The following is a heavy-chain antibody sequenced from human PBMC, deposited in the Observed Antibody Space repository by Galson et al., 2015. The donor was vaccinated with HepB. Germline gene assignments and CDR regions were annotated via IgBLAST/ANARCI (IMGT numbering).Heavy chain of an antibody. J-gene: IGHJ4*02. CDR1: GFTFSNAW. Sequence: SLRLSCAASGFTFSNAWMNWVRQAPGKGLEWVGRIKSKTDGGTTDYAAPVKGRFTISRDDSKNTLYLQTNSLKTEDTAVYYCTAIPYNWNYPDYWGQGTLVTVSS. CDR2: IKSKTDGGTT. V-gene: IGHV3-15*07. CDR3: TAIPYNWNYPDY. D-gene: IGHD1-20*01.